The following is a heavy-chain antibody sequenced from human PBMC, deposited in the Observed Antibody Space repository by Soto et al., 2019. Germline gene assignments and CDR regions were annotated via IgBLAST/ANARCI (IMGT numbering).Heavy chain of an antibody. D-gene: IGHD3-10*01. CDR1: GFTFNNYA. V-gene: IGHV3-23*01. CDR2: ISGDGDTT. J-gene: IGHJ4*02. Sequence: EVQLLESGGGLVQPGGSLRLSCAASGFTFNNYAMTWVRQAPGKGLEWVSAISGDGDTTSYADSVKGRFTVSRDGSKNTLYLQMSSLRAEDTAIYYCAKGRGGSGSLTPRVDFWGQGTLVTVSS. CDR3: AKGRGGSGSLTPRVDF.